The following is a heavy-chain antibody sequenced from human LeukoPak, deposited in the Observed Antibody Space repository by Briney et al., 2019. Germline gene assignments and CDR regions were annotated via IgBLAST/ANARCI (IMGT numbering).Heavy chain of an antibody. D-gene: IGHD1-20*01. J-gene: IGHJ4*02. CDR2: VNSDETTI. V-gene: IGHV3-74*01. CDR3: ARVEYNWSDVVDY. CDR1: GFTFSRYW. Sequence: GGSLRLSCAASGFTFSRYWMHWVRQAPGKGLVWVSRVNSDETTIKYADYVKGRFTISRDNAKSTLYLQMNSLRAEDTAVYYCARVEYNWSDVVDYWGRGTLVTVSS.